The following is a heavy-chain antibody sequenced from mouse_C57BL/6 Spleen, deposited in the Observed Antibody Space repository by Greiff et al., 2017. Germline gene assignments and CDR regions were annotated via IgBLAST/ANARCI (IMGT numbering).Heavy chain of an antibody. J-gene: IGHJ4*01. CDR3: AKEGLDY. Sequence: VQLQQSGAELVKPGASVKMSCKASGYTFTSYWITWVKQSPGQGLEWIGDIYPGSGSTNYNEKFKGKSTLTVDTTSSTAYMQLSSLTSEDSAVYYCAKEGLDYWGQGTSVTVSS. V-gene: IGHV1-55*01. CDR2: IYPGSGST. CDR1: GYTFTSYW.